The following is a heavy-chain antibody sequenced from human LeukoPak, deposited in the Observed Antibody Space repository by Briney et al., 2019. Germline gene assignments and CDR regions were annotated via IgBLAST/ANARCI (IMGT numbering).Heavy chain of an antibody. V-gene: IGHV4-34*01. CDR2: INHSGST. Sequence: SETLSLTCAVYGGSFSGYYWSWIRQPPGKGLEWIGEINHSGSTNYNPSLKSRVTISVDTSKNQFSLKLSSVTAADTAVYYCARGLRQLVRSWHYWGQGTLVTVSS. CDR3: ARGLRQLVRSWHY. D-gene: IGHD6-6*01. CDR1: GGSFSGYY. J-gene: IGHJ4*02.